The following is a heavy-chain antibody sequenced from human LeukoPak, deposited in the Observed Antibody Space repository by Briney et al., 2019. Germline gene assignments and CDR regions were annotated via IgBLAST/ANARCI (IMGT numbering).Heavy chain of an antibody. CDR3: ARLLLQRYYYMDV. CDR2: IYPGDSDT. CDR1: GYSFTSYW. D-gene: IGHD2-15*01. Sequence: GESLKISCKGSGYSFTSYWIGWVRQLPGKGLEWMGIIYPGDSDTRYSPSFQGQVTISADKSISTAYLQWSSLKASDTAMYYCARLLLQRYYYMDVWGKGTTVTVSS. J-gene: IGHJ6*03. V-gene: IGHV5-51*01.